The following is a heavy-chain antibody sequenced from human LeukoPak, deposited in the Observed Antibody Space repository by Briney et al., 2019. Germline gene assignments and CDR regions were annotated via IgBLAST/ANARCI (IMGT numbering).Heavy chain of an antibody. D-gene: IGHD4-11*01. CDR1: GGSISSYY. J-gene: IGHJ5*02. Sequence: SETLSLTCTVSGGSISSYYWSWIRQPPGKGLEWFGNIYYSGSTNYNPSLKSRVTISVDTSKNQFSLKLSSVTAADTAVYYWAREYSNYANWFDPWGQGTLVTVSS. CDR2: IYYSGST. CDR3: AREYSNYANWFDP. V-gene: IGHV4-59*01.